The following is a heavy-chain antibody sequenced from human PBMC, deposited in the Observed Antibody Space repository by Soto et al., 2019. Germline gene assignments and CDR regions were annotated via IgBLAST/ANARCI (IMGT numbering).Heavy chain of an antibody. CDR2: IYYSGST. D-gene: IGHD2-2*01. J-gene: IGHJ4*02. Sequence: QLQLQESGPGLVKPSETLSLTCTVSGGSISSSSYYWGWIRQPPGKGLEWIGSIYYSGSTYYNPSLKSRVTISVDTSKNQFSLKLSSVTAADTAVYYCASLHKYCSSTSCLDYWGQGTLVTVSS. CDR1: GGSISSSSYY. V-gene: IGHV4-39*01. CDR3: ASLHKYCSSTSCLDY.